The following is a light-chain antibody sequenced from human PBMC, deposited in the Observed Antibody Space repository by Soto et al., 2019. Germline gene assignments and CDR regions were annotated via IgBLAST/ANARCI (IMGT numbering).Light chain of an antibody. Sequence: EIVFTQSPGTLSLSPGERATLSCRASQSVRSNYLAWYQQKPGQAPRLLIYGASIRAAGIPDRFGGSGSGTDFTLTISRLEPEDFAVYYCQQYGSSGTFGQGTKVDIK. J-gene: IGKJ1*01. CDR3: QQYGSSGT. CDR1: QSVRSNY. CDR2: GAS. V-gene: IGKV3-20*01.